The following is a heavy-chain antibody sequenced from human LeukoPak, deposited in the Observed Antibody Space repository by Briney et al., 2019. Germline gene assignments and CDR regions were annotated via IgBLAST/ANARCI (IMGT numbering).Heavy chain of an antibody. CDR1: GGSISSSSYY. CDR2: IYYSGST. Sequence: SGTLSLTCTVSGGSISSSSYYWGWIRQPPGKGLEWIGSIYYSGSTYYNPSLKSRVTISVDTSKNQFSLKLSSVTAADTAVYYCARDLGMYYGSGSYFDYWGQGTLVTVSS. V-gene: IGHV4-39*07. CDR3: ARDLGMYYGSGSYFDY. J-gene: IGHJ4*02. D-gene: IGHD3-10*01.